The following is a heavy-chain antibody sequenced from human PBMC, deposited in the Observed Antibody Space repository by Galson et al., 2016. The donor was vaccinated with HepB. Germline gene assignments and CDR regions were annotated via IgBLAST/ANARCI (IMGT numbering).Heavy chain of an antibody. D-gene: IGHD1-26*01. V-gene: IGHV3-74*01. CDR1: GFAFSTYQ. J-gene: IGHJ5*02. Sequence: SLRLSCAASGFAFSTYQMHWVRQAPGQGLVWVSHIRSDGIKTDYADSVRGRFTISRDNAKNTLYLQMNSLTAEDTAVYYCAREFESQVGWFDPWGQGTMVTVSS. CDR3: AREFESQVGWFDP. CDR2: IRSDGIKT.